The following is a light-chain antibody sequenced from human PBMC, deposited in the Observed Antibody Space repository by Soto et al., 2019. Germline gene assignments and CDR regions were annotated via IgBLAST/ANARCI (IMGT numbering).Light chain of an antibody. J-gene: IGKJ1*01. V-gene: IGKV3-20*01. CDR3: QQYGGSPLT. CDR2: GAS. CDR1: QSINNNY. Sequence: EIWLTQSPGTLSLSPGERATLSCRASQSINNNYLAWYQQKRGQAPRLLIYGASSRATGIPDRFSGSGSGTDFTLTISRLEPDDCAVYYCQQYGGSPLTFGQGTKVDIK.